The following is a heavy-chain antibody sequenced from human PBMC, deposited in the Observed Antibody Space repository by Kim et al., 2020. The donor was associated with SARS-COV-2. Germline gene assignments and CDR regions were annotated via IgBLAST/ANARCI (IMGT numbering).Heavy chain of an antibody. V-gene: IGHV1-3*01. CDR3: ARDSYYDIFRYYYYYMDV. Sequence: ASVKVSCKASGYTFTSYAMHWVRQAPGQRLEWMGWINAGNGNTKYSQKFQGRATITRDTSASTAYMELSSLRSEDTAVHYCARDSYYDIFRYYYYYMDVWGKGTTVTVSS. J-gene: IGHJ6*03. CDR1: GYTFTSYA. CDR2: INAGNGNT. D-gene: IGHD3-9*01.